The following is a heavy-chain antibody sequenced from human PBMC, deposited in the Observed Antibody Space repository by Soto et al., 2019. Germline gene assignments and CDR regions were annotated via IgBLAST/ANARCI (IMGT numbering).Heavy chain of an antibody. Sequence: ASVKVSCKASGNTSTSYDINWVRQATGHGLEWMGWINPNSGNIGYAQKFQGRVTMTRDTAIRTAYMEVSRLRSDDTAVYYCARGRASGSYYLLDYWGQGTLVTAPQ. CDR2: INPNSGNI. CDR1: GNTSTSYD. D-gene: IGHD3-10*01. J-gene: IGHJ4*02. V-gene: IGHV1-8*01. CDR3: ARGRASGSYYLLDY.